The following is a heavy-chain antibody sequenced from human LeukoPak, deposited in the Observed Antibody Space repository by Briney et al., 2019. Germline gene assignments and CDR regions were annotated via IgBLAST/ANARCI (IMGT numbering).Heavy chain of an antibody. CDR2: IKEDGSEK. Sequence: GGSLRLSCAASGFTFSNYWMTWVRQAPGKGLEWVANIKEDGSEKYYVDSVKGRFTISRDNAKNSLYLQMNSLRAEDTAVYYCARRIAAAGSYYFDYWGQGTLVTVSS. CDR3: ARRIAAAGSYYFDY. J-gene: IGHJ4*02. D-gene: IGHD6-13*01. V-gene: IGHV3-7*05. CDR1: GFTFSNYW.